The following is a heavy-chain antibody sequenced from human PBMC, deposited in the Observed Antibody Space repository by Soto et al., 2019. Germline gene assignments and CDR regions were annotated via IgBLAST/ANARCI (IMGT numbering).Heavy chain of an antibody. V-gene: IGHV3-23*01. CDR2: ISGSGGST. D-gene: IGHD5-18*01. CDR1: GFTFSSYA. Sequence: EVQLLESGGGLVQPGGSLRLSCGASGFTFSSYAMSWVRQAPGKGLEWVSAISGSGGSTYYADSVKGRFTISRDNSKNSLYLQMNSLRAEDTALYYCAKDIGGYSYAFDYWGQGTLVTVSS. J-gene: IGHJ4*02. CDR3: AKDIGGYSYAFDY.